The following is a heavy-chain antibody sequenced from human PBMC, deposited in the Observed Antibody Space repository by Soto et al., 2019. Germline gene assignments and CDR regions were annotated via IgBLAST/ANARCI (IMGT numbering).Heavy chain of an antibody. J-gene: IGHJ5*02. CDR2: IYYSGST. CDR1: GGSVGRNTYY. CDR3: ARVPGP. Sequence: SETLSLTCTVSGGSVGRNTYYWGWIRQPPGKGLEWIASIYYSGSTNYNPSLKSRVTKSVDTSKNQFSLKLSSVTAADTAVYYCARVPGPWGQGTLVTVSS. V-gene: IGHV4-39*07.